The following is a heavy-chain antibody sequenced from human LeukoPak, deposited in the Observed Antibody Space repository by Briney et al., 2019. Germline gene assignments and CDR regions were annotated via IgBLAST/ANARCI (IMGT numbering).Heavy chain of an antibody. V-gene: IGHV1-2*02. Sequence: ASVKVSCKASGYTFTCYYMHWVRQAPGQGLEWMGWINPNSGGTNYAQKFQGRVTMTRDTSISTAYMELSRLRSDDTAVYYCARRGWELLLWDYYYYMDVWGKGTTVTVSS. J-gene: IGHJ6*03. D-gene: IGHD1-26*01. CDR2: INPNSGGT. CDR3: ARRGWELLLWDYYYYMDV. CDR1: GYTFTCYY.